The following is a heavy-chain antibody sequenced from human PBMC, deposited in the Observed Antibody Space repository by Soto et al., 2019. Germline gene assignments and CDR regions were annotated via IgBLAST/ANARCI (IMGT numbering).Heavy chain of an antibody. CDR2: ISAAGGST. CDR3: AKAESCSSGGCFAIFDF. CDR1: GFTFSTYN. V-gene: IGHV3-23*01. J-gene: IGHJ4*02. Sequence: GGSLRLSCAASGFTFSTYNMIWVLRAPGRWLEWVSAISAAGGSTYYADAVKGVFTIYRDNSKNTLYLQISSLRAEDSDIYYCAKAESCSSGGCFAIFDFWGQGTLVTVSS. D-gene: IGHD2-2*01.